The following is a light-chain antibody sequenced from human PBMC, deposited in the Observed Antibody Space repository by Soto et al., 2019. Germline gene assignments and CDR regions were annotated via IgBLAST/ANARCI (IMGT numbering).Light chain of an antibody. CDR3: SSYTTDPTRV. Sequence: QSALTQPASVSGSPGQSITISCTGTSSDVGAYNYVSWYQQHPGKAPKLMIFDVSNRPSGVSNRFSGSKSGNTASLTISGLQAEDEADYYCSSYTTDPTRVFGGGTKLTVL. V-gene: IGLV2-14*01. CDR2: DVS. J-gene: IGLJ3*02. CDR1: SSDVGAYNY.